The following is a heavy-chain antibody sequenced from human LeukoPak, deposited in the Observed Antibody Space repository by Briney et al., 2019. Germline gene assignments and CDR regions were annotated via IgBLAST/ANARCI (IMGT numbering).Heavy chain of an antibody. Sequence: SETLSLTCAVYGGSFSGYYWSWIRQPPGKGLEWIGEINHSGSTNYNPSLKSRVTISVATSKNQFSLKLSSVTAADTAVYYCARGAATGYYFDYWGQGTLVTVSS. V-gene: IGHV4-34*01. D-gene: IGHD6-25*01. CDR1: GGSFSGYY. CDR2: INHSGST. CDR3: ARGAATGYYFDY. J-gene: IGHJ4*02.